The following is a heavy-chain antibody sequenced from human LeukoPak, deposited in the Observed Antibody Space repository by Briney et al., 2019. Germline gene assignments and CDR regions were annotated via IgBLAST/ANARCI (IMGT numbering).Heavy chain of an antibody. CDR2: IYSGGSA. V-gene: IGHV3-53*01. J-gene: IGHJ5*02. CDR3: ARRLGYCSGGTCS. Sequence: GGSLRLSCAASGFTVSTNYMSWVRQAPGKGLEWVSVIYSGGSAYYADSVKGRFTISRDNSKNTLYLQMNSLRAEDTAVYYCARRLGYCSGGTCSWGQGTLVTVSS. CDR1: GFTVSTNY. D-gene: IGHD2-15*01.